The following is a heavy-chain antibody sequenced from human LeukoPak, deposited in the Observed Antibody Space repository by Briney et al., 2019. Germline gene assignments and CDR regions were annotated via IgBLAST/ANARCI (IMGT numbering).Heavy chain of an antibody. D-gene: IGHD1-1*01. Sequence: GGSLRLSCAASGFTFSSYSMSWVRQAPGKGLEWVSSISGSGGRIDYADSVKGRLTISRDNSKNTLSLQMNSLTAEDTAVYYCAKNPRLEGWIYFDSWGQGILVTVSS. CDR1: GFTFSSYS. J-gene: IGHJ4*02. CDR2: ISGSGGRI. V-gene: IGHV3-23*01. CDR3: AKNPRLEGWIYFDS.